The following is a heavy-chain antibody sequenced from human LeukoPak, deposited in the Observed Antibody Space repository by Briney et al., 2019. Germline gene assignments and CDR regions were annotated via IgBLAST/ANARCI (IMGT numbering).Heavy chain of an antibody. V-gene: IGHV3-21*04. CDR1: GFTFSSYS. CDR2: ISSSSSYI. CDR3: ATVGAEGAFDI. J-gene: IGHJ3*02. D-gene: IGHD1-26*01. Sequence: GGSLRLSCAASGFTFSSYSMNWVRQAPGKGLEWVSSISSSSSYIYYADSVKGRFTISRDNSKNTLYLQMNSLRAEDTAVYYCATVGAEGAFDIWGQGTMVTVSS.